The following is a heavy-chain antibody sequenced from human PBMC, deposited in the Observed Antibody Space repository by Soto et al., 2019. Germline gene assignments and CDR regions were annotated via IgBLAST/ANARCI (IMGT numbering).Heavy chain of an antibody. CDR1: GFTFSGSA. CDR3: TKRGGSYSDYYYGMDV. D-gene: IGHD1-26*01. J-gene: IGHJ6*02. V-gene: IGHV3-73*01. CDR2: IRSKANSYAT. Sequence: GSLRLSCAASGFTFSGSAMHWVRQASGKGLEWVGRIRSKANSYATAYAASVKGRFTISRDDSKNTAYLQMNSLKTEDTAVYYCTKRGGSYSDYYYGMDVWGQGTTVTVSS.